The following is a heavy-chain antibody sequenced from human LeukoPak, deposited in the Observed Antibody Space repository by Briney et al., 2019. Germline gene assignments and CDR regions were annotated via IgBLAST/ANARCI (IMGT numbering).Heavy chain of an antibody. J-gene: IGHJ4*02. D-gene: IGHD3-9*01. CDR3: AKSSQYDILTGYCDY. Sequence: GGSLRLSCAASGFTFSSYEMNWVRQAPGKGLEWVSIISGSGGGTYYADSVKGRFTTSRDNSKNTLTLQINSLRAEDTALYYCAKSSQYDILTGYCDYWGQGTLVTVSS. CDR1: GFTFSSYE. CDR2: ISGSGGGT. V-gene: IGHV3-23*01.